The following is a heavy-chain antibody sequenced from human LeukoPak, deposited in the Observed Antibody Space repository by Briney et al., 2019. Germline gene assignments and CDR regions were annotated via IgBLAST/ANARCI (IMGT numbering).Heavy chain of an antibody. V-gene: IGHV3-7*05. CDR1: GFSFSSFW. J-gene: IGHJ4*02. Sequence: PGGSLRLSCAASGFSFSSFWMTWVCQAPGKGLEWVANIKQDGSEKYYMDSVKGRFTISRDNAKNSLYLQMNSLRAEGTAVYYCTRDWATGDYWGQGTLVTVSS. CDR3: TRDWATGDY. CDR2: IKQDGSEK. D-gene: IGHD5-12*01.